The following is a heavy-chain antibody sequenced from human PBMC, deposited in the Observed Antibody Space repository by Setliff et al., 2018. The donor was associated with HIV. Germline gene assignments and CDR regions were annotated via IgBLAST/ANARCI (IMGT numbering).Heavy chain of an antibody. CDR3: ARAAWDYYDTTLLGGSFDP. CDR2: IYYSGST. J-gene: IGHJ5*02. CDR1: GGSISSGTYY. D-gene: IGHD3-22*01. V-gene: IGHV4-31*03. Sequence: TLSLTCSVSGGSISSGTYYWSWIRQLPGKGLEWIGYIYYSGSTYYNPSLKSRVTISLDTSKNHYSLNLTSGTAADTAVYYCARAAWDYYDTTLLGGSFDPWGQGTLVTVSS.